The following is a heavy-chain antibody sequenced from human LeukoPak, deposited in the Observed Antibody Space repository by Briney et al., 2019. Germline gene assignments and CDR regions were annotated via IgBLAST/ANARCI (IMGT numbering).Heavy chain of an antibody. J-gene: IGHJ6*03. Sequence: SVKASCKASGGTFSSYAISWVRQAPGQGLEWMGGIIPIFGTANYAQKFQGRVTITADESTSTAYMELSSLRSEDTAVYYCARGGGYYTPYYYYYMDVWGKGTTVTVSS. CDR1: GGTFSSYA. CDR2: IIPIFGTA. CDR3: ARGGGYYTPYYYYYMDV. V-gene: IGHV1-69*13. D-gene: IGHD3-3*01.